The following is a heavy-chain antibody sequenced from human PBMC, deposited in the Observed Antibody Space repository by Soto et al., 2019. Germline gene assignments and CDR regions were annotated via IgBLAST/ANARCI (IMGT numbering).Heavy chain of an antibody. CDR3: ASSVVVPSTMNYFDY. Sequence: GESLKISCKVSGYSFSNYWIAWVRQMPGKGLEWMGIIFPADSDTKYSPSFQGQVTISADKSISTAYLQWSSLKASDTAMYYCASSVVVPSTMNYFDYWGQGSLVTAPQ. CDR1: GYSFSNYW. CDR2: IFPADSDT. J-gene: IGHJ4*02. V-gene: IGHV5-51*01. D-gene: IGHD2-15*01.